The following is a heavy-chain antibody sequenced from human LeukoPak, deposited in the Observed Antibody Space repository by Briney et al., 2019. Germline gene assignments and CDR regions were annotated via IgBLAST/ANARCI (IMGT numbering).Heavy chain of an antibody. V-gene: IGHV1-69*05. CDR3: ARGIAARPPQNFYMDV. CDR1: GGTFSSYA. CDR2: IIPIFGTA. Sequence: SVKVSCKASGGTFSSYAISWVRQAPGQGLEWMGGIIPIFGTANYAQKFQGRITITTDESASTTYMELSSLGSEDTAVYYCARGIAARPPQNFYMDVWGKGTTVTVSS. J-gene: IGHJ6*03. D-gene: IGHD6-6*01.